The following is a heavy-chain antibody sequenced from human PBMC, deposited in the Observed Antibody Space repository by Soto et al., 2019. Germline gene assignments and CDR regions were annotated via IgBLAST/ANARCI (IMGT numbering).Heavy chain of an antibody. CDR3: ARASYCSGGTCTNWFHP. Sequence: QLVQSGAEVKKPGASVKVSCKASGYTFNDYGITWVRQAPGQGLEWVGWISTSIGHTNYAHSFQGRVTLTTDTSTATAHMELRSLTADDTAIYYCARASYCSGGTCTNWFHPWGQGTQVTVSS. D-gene: IGHD2-15*01. CDR2: ISTSIGHT. J-gene: IGHJ5*02. V-gene: IGHV1-18*01. CDR1: GYTFNDYG.